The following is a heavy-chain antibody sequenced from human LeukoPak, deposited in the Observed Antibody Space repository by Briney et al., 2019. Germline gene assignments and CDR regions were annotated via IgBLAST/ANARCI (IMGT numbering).Heavy chain of an antibody. J-gene: IGHJ4*02. CDR2: FLPIFGTT. V-gene: IGHV1-69*13. CDR1: GGTFSHYA. Sequence: ASVKLFFKASGGTFSHYAITWVRQAPGQGLEWMGGFLPIFGTTNNAQKFQGRVTFTAGESTNTAYMELASLRFDDTAVYYCASGPTTMPVFTPLENWGQGTLVTVSS. D-gene: IGHD2-2*01. CDR3: ASGPTTMPVFTPLEN.